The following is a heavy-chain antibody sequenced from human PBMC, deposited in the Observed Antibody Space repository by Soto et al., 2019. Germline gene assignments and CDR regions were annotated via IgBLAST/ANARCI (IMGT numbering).Heavy chain of an antibody. Sequence: SETLSLTCPVYVGSFSRNYWSWFRQPPGRGLEWIGEINHSESTNYNPSLKSRVTISVDTSKNQFSLKRSSVPAADTAVFYGTSNRWIRFVGGRWFEPWGQGTLVNVSS. V-gene: IGHV4-34*01. CDR2: INHSEST. J-gene: IGHJ5*02. CDR1: VGSFSRNY. CDR3: TSNRWIRFVGGRWFEP. D-gene: IGHD5-12*01.